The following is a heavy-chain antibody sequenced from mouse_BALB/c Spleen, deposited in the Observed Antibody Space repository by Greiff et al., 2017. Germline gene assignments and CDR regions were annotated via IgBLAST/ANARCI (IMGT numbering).Heavy chain of an antibody. Sequence: EVHLVESGGGLVKPGGSLKLSCAASGFTFSDYYMYWVRQTPEKRLEWVATISDGGSYTYYPDSVKGRFTISRDNAKNNLYLQMSSLKSEDTAMYYCASDAITTATWGFAYWGQGTLVTVSA. J-gene: IGHJ3*01. CDR2: ISDGGSYT. D-gene: IGHD1-2*01. CDR1: GFTFSDYY. V-gene: IGHV5-4*02. CDR3: ASDAITTATWGFAY.